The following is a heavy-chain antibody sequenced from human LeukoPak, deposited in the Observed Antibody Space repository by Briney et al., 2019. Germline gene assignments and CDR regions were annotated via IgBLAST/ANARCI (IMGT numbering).Heavy chain of an antibody. CDR1: GSGFIFSNYG. Sequence: GGSLRLSCAASGSGFIFSNYGMRWVRQAPGKGLEWVSSIDSSGGYMFYADSVKGRFIISRDNAKDSLYLQMNSLRVEDTAVYYCLRGDRRDYWGQGTLVTVSS. V-gene: IGHV3-21*06. CDR2: IDSSGGYM. J-gene: IGHJ4*02. CDR3: LRGDRRDY.